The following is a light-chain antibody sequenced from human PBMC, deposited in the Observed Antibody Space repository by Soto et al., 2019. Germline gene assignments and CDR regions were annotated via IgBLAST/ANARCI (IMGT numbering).Light chain of an antibody. CDR3: QQFIDGWT. V-gene: IGKV1-39*01. J-gene: IGKJ1*01. Sequence: DIQMTQSPSSLSASVGDRVTITCRASQSISSYLNWYQQKPGKAPKLLIYAASSLQSGVPSRFRGSGSETEFTLTISGLQPDDFATYYCQQFIDGWTFGQGTKVDIK. CDR2: AAS. CDR1: QSISSY.